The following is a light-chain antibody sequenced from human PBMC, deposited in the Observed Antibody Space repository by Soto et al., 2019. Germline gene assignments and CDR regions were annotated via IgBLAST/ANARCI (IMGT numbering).Light chain of an antibody. Sequence: DLQMTQSPSSVSAPVGDRVTITCRASQGIASWLAWYQKKPGKAPKLLIYAAPILQSGVPSRFSGSGSGTDFTLTINNLQPEDFATYYCQPANSFPLTFGGGTKVEIK. CDR2: AAP. CDR1: QGIASW. CDR3: QPANSFPLT. J-gene: IGKJ4*01. V-gene: IGKV1D-12*01.